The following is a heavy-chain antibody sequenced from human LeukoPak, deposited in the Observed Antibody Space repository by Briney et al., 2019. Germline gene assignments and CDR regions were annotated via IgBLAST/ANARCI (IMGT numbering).Heavy chain of an antibody. D-gene: IGHD6-19*01. CDR3: ARIRHSSGWYIDY. Sequence: GGSLRLSCAASGFTFSSYAMSWVRQAPGKGLEWVSAISGSGGSTYYADSVKGRFTISRDNSKNTLYLQMNSLRAEDTAVYYCARIRHSSGWYIDYWGQGTLVTVSS. V-gene: IGHV3-23*01. J-gene: IGHJ4*02. CDR2: ISGSGGST. CDR1: GFTFSSYA.